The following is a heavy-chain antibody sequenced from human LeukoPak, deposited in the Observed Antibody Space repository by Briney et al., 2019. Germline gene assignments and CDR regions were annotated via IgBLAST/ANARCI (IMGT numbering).Heavy chain of an antibody. CDR3: AKAGPGSAAAGTY. CDR2: IKQDGSEK. V-gene: IGHV3-7*01. D-gene: IGHD6-13*01. CDR1: GFTFSSYW. J-gene: IGHJ4*02. Sequence: PGGSLRLSCAASGFTFSSYWMSWVRQAPGKGLEWVANIKQDGSEKYYVDSVKGRFTISRDNAKNSLYLQMNSLRAEDTAVYYCAKAGPGSAAAGTYWGQGTLVTVSS.